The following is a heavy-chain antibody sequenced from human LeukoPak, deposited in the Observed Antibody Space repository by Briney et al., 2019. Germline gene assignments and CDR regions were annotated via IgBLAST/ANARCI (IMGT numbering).Heavy chain of an antibody. Sequence: VASVKVSCKVSGYTFTSYDINWVRQASGQGLEWMGWMNPNSGNTAYAQKFQGRVTMTRNTSISTAYMELSSLKSEDTAVYYCARGKQNYYDSSGDAFDIWGQGTMVTVSS. D-gene: IGHD3-22*01. CDR3: ARGKQNYYDSSGDAFDI. CDR1: GYTFTSYD. CDR2: MNPNSGNT. V-gene: IGHV1-8*01. J-gene: IGHJ3*02.